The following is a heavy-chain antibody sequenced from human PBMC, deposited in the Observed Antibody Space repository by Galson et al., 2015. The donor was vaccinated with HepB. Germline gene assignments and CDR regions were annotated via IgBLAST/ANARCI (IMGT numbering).Heavy chain of an antibody. CDR3: ARLSSRSPAGGY. J-gene: IGHJ4*02. Sequence: SETLSLTCTVSGGSISISSYYWAWLRQPPGKGLEWIGGIYYSGSTYNNPSLKSRVTLSVDTSKNQFSLRLTSVTAADTAVYYCARLSSRSPAGGYWGQGTLVTVSS. CDR2: IYYSGST. D-gene: IGHD2-2*01. CDR1: GGSISISSYY. V-gene: IGHV4-39*01.